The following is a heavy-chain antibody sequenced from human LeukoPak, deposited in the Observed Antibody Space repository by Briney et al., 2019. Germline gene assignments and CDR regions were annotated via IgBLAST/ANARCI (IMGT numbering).Heavy chain of an antibody. D-gene: IGHD4-23*01. Sequence: GGSLRLSCAASGFTFSDYYMSWIRQAPGKGLEWVSYISSSGSTIYYADSVKGRFTISRDNAKNSLYLQMNSLRAEGTAVYYCARDGRTTVVTWANDYWGQGTLVTVSS. CDR3: ARDGRTTVVTWANDY. CDR1: GFTFSDYY. CDR2: ISSSGSTI. J-gene: IGHJ4*02. V-gene: IGHV3-11*04.